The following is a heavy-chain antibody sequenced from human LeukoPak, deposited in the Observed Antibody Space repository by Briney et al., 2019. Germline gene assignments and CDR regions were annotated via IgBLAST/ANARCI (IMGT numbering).Heavy chain of an antibody. J-gene: IGHJ4*02. CDR1: GFSLRTRGMC. D-gene: IGHD3-22*01. Sequence: SGPTLVNPPQTLTLTCTFSGFSLRTRGMCVSWIRQPPGKALEWLPRIDWDDDKYYSTSLKTRLTISKDTSKNQVVLTMTNMDPVYTATYYCARTPKMSNYDRSGYFDYWGQGTLVTVSS. CDR2: IDWDDDK. V-gene: IGHV2-70*11. CDR3: ARTPKMSNYDRSGYFDY.